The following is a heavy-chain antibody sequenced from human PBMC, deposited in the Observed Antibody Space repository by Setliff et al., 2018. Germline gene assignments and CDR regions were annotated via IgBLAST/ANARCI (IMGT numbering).Heavy chain of an antibody. CDR1: GSSFSSYS. CDR2: KYYSGST. CDR3: ARFYGDY. V-gene: IGHV4-59*08. Sequence: SETLSLTCTVSGSSFSSYSWSWIRQPPGKGLEWIGYKYYSGSTNSNPSLKSRVTISVDTSKNQFSLKLSSVTAADTAVYYCARFYGDYWGQGTPVTVSS. D-gene: IGHD4-17*01. J-gene: IGHJ4*02.